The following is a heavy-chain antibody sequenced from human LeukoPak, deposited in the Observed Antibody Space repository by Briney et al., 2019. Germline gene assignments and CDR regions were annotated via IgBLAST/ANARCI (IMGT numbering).Heavy chain of an antibody. Sequence: ASVKVSCKASGYTFTGYYMHWVRQAPGQGLEWMGWINPNSGGTHYAQKFEGRVTMTRDTSISTAYMELSRLKSDDTAVYYCARGYCGGSCYHFESWGQGTLVTVSS. J-gene: IGHJ4*02. CDR1: GYTFTGYY. CDR3: ARGYCGGSCYHFES. CDR2: INPNSGGT. V-gene: IGHV1-2*02. D-gene: IGHD2-21*01.